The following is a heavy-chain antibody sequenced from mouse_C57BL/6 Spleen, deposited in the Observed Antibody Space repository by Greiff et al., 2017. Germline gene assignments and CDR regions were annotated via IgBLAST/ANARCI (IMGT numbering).Heavy chain of an antibody. Sequence: QVQLQQSGPELVKPGASVTISCKASGYAFSSSWMNWVKQRPGKGLEWIGRIYPGDGDTNYNGKFKGKATLTADKSSSTAYMQLSSLTSEDSAVYCCARGGTTVAPDYWGQGTTLTVSS. CDR3: ARGGTTVAPDY. D-gene: IGHD1-1*01. V-gene: IGHV1-82*01. CDR2: IYPGDGDT. J-gene: IGHJ2*01. CDR1: GYAFSSSW.